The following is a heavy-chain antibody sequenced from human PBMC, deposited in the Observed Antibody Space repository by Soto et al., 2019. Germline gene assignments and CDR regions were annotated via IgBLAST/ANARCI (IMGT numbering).Heavy chain of an antibody. CDR1: GYTFTSYD. CDR3: ARATVTTYYYYYYMDV. D-gene: IGHD4-17*01. CDR2: MNPNSGNT. Sequence: ASVKVSCKASGYTFTSYDINWVRQATGQGLEWMGWMNPNSGNTGYAQKFQGRVTMTRNTSISTAYMELSSLRSEDTAVYYCARATVTTYYYYYYMDVLCKGTTVTVSS. V-gene: IGHV1-8*01. J-gene: IGHJ6*03.